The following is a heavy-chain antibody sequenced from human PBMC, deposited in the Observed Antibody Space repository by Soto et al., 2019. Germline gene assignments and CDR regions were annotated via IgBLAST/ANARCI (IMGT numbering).Heavy chain of an antibody. CDR3: TTDGSGEQLARQDYYYYGMDV. J-gene: IGHJ6*02. V-gene: IGHV3-15*01. CDR1: GFTFSNAW. Sequence: GSLRLSCAASGFTFSNAWMSWVRQAPGKGLEWVGRIKSKTDGGTTDYAAPVKGRFTISRDDSKNTLYLQMNSLKTEDTAVYYCTTDGSGEQLARQDYYYYGMDVWGQGTTVTVSS. CDR2: IKSKTDGGTT. D-gene: IGHD3-10*01.